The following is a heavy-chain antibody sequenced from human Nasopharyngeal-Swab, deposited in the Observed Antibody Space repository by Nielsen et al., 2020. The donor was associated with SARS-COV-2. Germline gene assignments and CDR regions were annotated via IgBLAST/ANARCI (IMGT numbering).Heavy chain of an antibody. V-gene: IGHV3-23*01. CDR2: ISGSGGST. Sequence: GGSLRLSCAAPGFTFSSYAMSWVRQAPGKGLEWVSAISGSGGSTYYADSVKGRFTISRDNSKNTLYLQMNSLRAEDTAVYYCAKDTPGSSGWYAPFDYWGQGTLVTVS. CDR1: GFTFSSYA. J-gene: IGHJ4*02. D-gene: IGHD6-19*01. CDR3: AKDTPGSSGWYAPFDY.